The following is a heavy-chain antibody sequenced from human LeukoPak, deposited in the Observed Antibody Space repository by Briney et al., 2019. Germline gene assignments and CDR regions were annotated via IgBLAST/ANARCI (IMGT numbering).Heavy chain of an antibody. CDR1: GYTFTAYY. Sequence: ASVKVSCKASGYTFTAYYMHWVRQAPGQGLEWMGWINPNSGGTNYAQKFQGRVTMTRDTSISTAYMELSRLRSDDTAVYYCARGVFSGVWLYYYYMDVWGKGTTVTVSS. CDR2: INPNSGGT. CDR3: ARGVFSGVWLYYYYMDV. D-gene: IGHD2-8*02. V-gene: IGHV1-2*02. J-gene: IGHJ6*03.